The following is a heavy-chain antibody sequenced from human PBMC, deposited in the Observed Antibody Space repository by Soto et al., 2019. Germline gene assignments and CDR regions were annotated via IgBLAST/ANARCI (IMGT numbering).Heavy chain of an antibody. CDR3: ARSPDFWSGYSELQYYYYYMDV. Sequence: SETLSLTCTVSGGSISSYYWSWIRQPPGKGLEWIGYIYYSGSTNYNPSLKSRVTISVATSKNQFSLKLSSVTAADTAVYYCARSPDFWSGYSELQYYYYYMDVWGKGTTVTVSS. J-gene: IGHJ6*03. D-gene: IGHD3-3*01. V-gene: IGHV4-59*01. CDR1: GGSISSYY. CDR2: IYYSGST.